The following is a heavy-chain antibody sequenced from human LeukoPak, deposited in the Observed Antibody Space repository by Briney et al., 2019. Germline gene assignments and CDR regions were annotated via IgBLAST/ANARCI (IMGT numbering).Heavy chain of an antibody. CDR2: IYPGDSDT. CDR3: ARHGALLWFGELLSGWFDP. D-gene: IGHD3-10*01. Sequence: GESLKISCKGSGYSFTSYWIGWGRQMPGKGLEWMGIIYPGDSDTRYSPSFQGQVTISADKSISTAYLQWSSLKASDTAMYYCARHGALLWFGELLSGWFDPRGQGTLVTVSS. V-gene: IGHV5-51*01. CDR1: GYSFTSYW. J-gene: IGHJ5*02.